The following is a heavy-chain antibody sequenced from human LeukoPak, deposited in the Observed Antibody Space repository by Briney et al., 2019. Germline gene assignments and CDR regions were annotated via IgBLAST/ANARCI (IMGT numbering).Heavy chain of an antibody. CDR1: GYSISSGYY. V-gene: IGHV4-38-2*02. CDR2: IYHSGST. J-gene: IGHJ4*02. CDR3: ARGVDTAMAFDY. D-gene: IGHD5-18*01. Sequence: SETLSLTCTVSGYSISSGYYWGWIRQPPGKGLEWIGSIYHSGSTNYNPSLKSRVTISVDKSKNQFSLKLSSVTAADTAVYYCARGVDTAMAFDYWGQGTLVTVSS.